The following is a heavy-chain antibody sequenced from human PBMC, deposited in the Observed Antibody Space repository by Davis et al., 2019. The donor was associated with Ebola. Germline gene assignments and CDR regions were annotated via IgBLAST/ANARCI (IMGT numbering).Heavy chain of an antibody. CDR1: GFTFRSYW. J-gene: IGHJ6*02. CDR3: ASYSYGYSYYGMDV. CDR2: IKEDGSEK. V-gene: IGHV3-7*03. D-gene: IGHD5-18*01. Sequence: PGGSLRLSCAASGFTFRSYWMSWVRQAPGKGLEWVAKIKEDGSEKLEVDSVKGRFTISRDNAKDSLYLQMNSLRAEDTAVYYCASYSYGYSYYGMDVWGQGTTVTVSS.